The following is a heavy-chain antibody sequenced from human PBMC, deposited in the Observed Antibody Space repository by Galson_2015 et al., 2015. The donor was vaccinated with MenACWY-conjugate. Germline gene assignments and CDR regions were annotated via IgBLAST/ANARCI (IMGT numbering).Heavy chain of an antibody. D-gene: IGHD3-10*01. V-gene: IGHV3-23*01. CDR1: GFTFNSYA. Sequence: SLRLSCAASGFTFNSYAMTWVRQAPGKGLEWVSGISGSGGTTNYADSVKGRFTISRDNSKKTLYLQMNTLRVEDTAVYYCAPHYFGSGNWKNDAFVIWGQGTMVTVSS. J-gene: IGHJ3*02. CDR3: APHYFGSGNWKNDAFVI. CDR2: ISGSGGTT.